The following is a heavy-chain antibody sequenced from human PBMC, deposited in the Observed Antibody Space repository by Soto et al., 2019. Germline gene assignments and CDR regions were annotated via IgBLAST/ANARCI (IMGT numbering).Heavy chain of an antibody. CDR2: ISYDGSNK. Sequence: LRLSCASSGFTFSSSGMHWVRQAPGKGLEWVAVISYDGSNKYYADSVKGRFTISRDNSKNTLYLQMNSLRAEDTAVYYCAKDRYWGQGTLVTVSS. V-gene: IGHV3-30*18. CDR3: AKDRY. CDR1: GFTFSSSG. J-gene: IGHJ4*02.